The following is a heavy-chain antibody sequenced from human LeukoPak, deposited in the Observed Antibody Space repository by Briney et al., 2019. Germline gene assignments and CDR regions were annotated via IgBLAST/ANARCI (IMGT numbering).Heavy chain of an antibody. CDR3: ARKGWKYQFDY. CDR2: IGTAGDT. CDR1: VYTFSSYY. D-gene: IGHD1-7*01. Sequence: GGSLRLSCASSVYTFSSYYMHWVREATGKGREWASAIGTAGDTHYPGSVNGRFTLSRENAKNSLYLQMNRLSAGETAVYYCARKGWKYQFDYWGQGTLVTVSS. V-gene: IGHV3-13*01. J-gene: IGHJ4*02.